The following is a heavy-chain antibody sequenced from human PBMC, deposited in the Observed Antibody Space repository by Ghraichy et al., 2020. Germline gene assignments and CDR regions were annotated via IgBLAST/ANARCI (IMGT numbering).Heavy chain of an antibody. V-gene: IGHV3-33*08. CDR2: IWSDGSNK. J-gene: IGHJ6*02. CDR3: ARELLYDGVYYYYGLDA. Sequence: LSLTCAASGFTFSDFGMHWVRQAPGKGLEWVAIIWSDGSNKYYGDSVKGRFTISRDNSKNTLYLQMNSLRAEDTAVFYCARELLYDGVYYYYGLDAWGQWTTVTVSS. CDR1: GFTFSDFG. D-gene: IGHD2-8*01.